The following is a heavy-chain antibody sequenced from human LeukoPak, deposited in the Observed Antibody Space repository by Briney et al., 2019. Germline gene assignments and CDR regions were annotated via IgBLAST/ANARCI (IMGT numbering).Heavy chain of an antibody. CDR1: GFPFSFYE. J-gene: IGHJ4*02. CDR3: ALLAVASDFDY. V-gene: IGHV3-48*03. D-gene: IGHD6-19*01. CDR2: IGSSGSTT. Sequence: GGSLRLSCAVSGFPFSFYEVNWVRQAPEQGLEWVSNIGSSGSTTYYADSVKGRFSISRDNAKGSLYLHMNSLRVEDTAVYYCALLAVASDFDYWGQGALVTVSS.